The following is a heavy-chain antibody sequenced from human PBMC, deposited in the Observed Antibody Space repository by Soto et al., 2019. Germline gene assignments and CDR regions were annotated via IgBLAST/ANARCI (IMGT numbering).Heavy chain of an antibody. D-gene: IGHD3-22*01. J-gene: IGHJ1*01. CDR2: ISSSSSYI. V-gene: IGHV3-21*01. CDR1: GFTFSSYS. CDR3: ARGYYYDSSGYYYSEYFPH. Sequence: VPLVESGGGLVKPGGSLRLSCAASGFTFSSYSMNWVRQAPGKGMEWVSSISSSSSYIYYADSVKGRFTISRDNAKNSLYLQMNSLRAEDTAVYYCARGYYYDSSGYYYSEYFPHWGQGTLVTVSS.